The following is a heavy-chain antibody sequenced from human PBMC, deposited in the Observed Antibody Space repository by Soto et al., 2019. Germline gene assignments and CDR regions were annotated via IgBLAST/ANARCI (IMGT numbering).Heavy chain of an antibody. D-gene: IGHD6-13*01. Sequence: QAQVVQSGAEVRKPGSSVTLSCKASEVTFNSYAIAWVRQAPGQGLEWMGGIIPYSNTLNYAQKFQDRVTITADDSTNTAYMELSSLRSDDTAVYFCARGASRWYPYFFDSWAQGTLVTVSS. V-gene: IGHV1-69*01. CDR3: ARGASRWYPYFFDS. J-gene: IGHJ4*02. CDR1: EVTFNSYA. CDR2: IIPYSNTL.